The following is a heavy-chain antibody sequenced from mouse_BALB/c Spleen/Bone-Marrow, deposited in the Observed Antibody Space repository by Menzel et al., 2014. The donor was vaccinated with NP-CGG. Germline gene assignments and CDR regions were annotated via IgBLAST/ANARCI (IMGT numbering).Heavy chain of an antibody. CDR3: ARQGDGYHDY. J-gene: IGHJ2*01. V-gene: IGHV5-9-3*01. D-gene: IGHD2-3*01. CDR2: ISNTGNYT. Sequence: EVKLMESGGGLVKPGGSLKLSCAASGFTFSSYAMSWVRQTPEKRLEWVATISNTGNYTYYPDSVKGRFTISRDNAKNTLYLQMSSLRSEDTALYYCARQGDGYHDYWGQGTTLTVSS. CDR1: GFTFSSYA.